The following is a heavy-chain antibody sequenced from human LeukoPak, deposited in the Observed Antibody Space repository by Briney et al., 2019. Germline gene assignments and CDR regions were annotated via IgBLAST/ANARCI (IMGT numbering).Heavy chain of an antibody. V-gene: IGHV4-34*01. J-gene: IGHJ4*02. CDR2: INHSGST. D-gene: IGHD3-10*01. Sequence: SETLSLTCAVYGGSFSGYYWSWIRQPPGKGLEWIGEINHSGSTNYNPSLKSRVTISGDTSKNQFSMKVSSVTAADTAVYYCARMGGMVRGVISYRQTRPYYFDYWGQGTLVTVSS. CDR3: ARMGGMVRGVISYRQTRPYYFDY. CDR1: GGSFSGYY.